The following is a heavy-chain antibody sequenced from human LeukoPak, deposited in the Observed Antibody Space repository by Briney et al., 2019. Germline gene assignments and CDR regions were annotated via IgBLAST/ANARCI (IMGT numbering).Heavy chain of an antibody. CDR1: GGTFSSYA. CDR3: ARIQAYYYGSGSYFYDY. V-gene: IGHV1-69*05. D-gene: IGHD3-10*01. CDR2: IIPIFGTA. Sequence: SVKVSCKASGGTFSSYAISWVRQAPGQGLEWMGGIIPIFGTANYAQKFQGRVTMTRNTSTSTAYMELSSLRSEDTAVYYCARIQAYYYGSGSYFYDYWGQGTLVTVSS. J-gene: IGHJ4*02.